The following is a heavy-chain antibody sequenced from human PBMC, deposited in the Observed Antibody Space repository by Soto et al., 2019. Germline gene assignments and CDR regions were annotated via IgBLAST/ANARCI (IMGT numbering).Heavy chain of an antibody. CDR1: GGTLSSYV. CDR2: IIPIFGTT. Sequence: QVQLVQSAAEVKKPGSSVKVSCKASGGTLSSYVISWVRQAPGQGLEWMGGIIPIFGTTTYGEKFQGRVTITADESTSTTYMELSSLKSEDTAVYYCARAPRQDCSGETCYYPWGQGTLVTVSS. D-gene: IGHD2-15*01. CDR3: ARAPRQDCSGETCYYP. J-gene: IGHJ5*02. V-gene: IGHV1-69*01.